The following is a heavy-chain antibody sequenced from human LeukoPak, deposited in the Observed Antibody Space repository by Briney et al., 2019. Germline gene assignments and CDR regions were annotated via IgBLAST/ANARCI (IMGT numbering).Heavy chain of an antibody. CDR3: AKGDILMVYATNFFDY. J-gene: IGHJ4*02. Sequence: GGSLRLSCATSGFTFSSYAMSWVRQAPGKGLEWVSAISSSGGSTYYADSVKGRFTISRDNSRNTLYLQMNSLRAEDTAVYYCAKGDILMVYATNFFDYWGQGTLVTVSS. CDR1: GFTFSSYA. V-gene: IGHV3-23*01. CDR2: ISSSGGST. D-gene: IGHD2-8*01.